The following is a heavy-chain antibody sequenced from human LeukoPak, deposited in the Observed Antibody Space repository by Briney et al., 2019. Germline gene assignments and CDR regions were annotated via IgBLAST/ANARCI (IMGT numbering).Heavy chain of an antibody. CDR2: ISGSGGST. CDR1: GFTFSSYA. J-gene: IGHJ4*02. Sequence: SGGSLRLSCAASGFTFSSYAISWVRQAPGKGLEWVSAISGSGGSTYYADSVKGRFTISRDNSKNTLYLQMNSLRAEDTAVYYCGQLELIDYWGQGTLVTVSS. CDR3: GQLELIDY. V-gene: IGHV3-23*01. D-gene: IGHD1-7*01.